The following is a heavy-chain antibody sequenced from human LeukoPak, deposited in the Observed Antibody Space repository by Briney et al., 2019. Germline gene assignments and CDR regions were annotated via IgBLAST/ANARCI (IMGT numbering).Heavy chain of an antibody. V-gene: IGHV4-34*01. CDR1: GGSSSGYY. D-gene: IGHD2-2*02. Sequence: SETLSLTCAVYGGSSSGYYWSWIRQPPGKGLEWIGEINHRGSTNYNPSLKSRVTISVDTSKNQFSLKLSSVTAADTAVYYCARGDPYPSPWGQGTLVTVSS. CDR3: ARGDPYPSP. J-gene: IGHJ5*02. CDR2: INHRGST.